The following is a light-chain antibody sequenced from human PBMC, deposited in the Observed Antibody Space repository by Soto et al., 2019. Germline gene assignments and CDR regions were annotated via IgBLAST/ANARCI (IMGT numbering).Light chain of an antibody. J-gene: IGLJ2*01. CDR1: SSNIRADYG. CDR2: DSN. V-gene: IGLV1-40*01. CDR3: QSYDSSLSAVI. Sequence: QSVLTQPPSVSGAPGQRVTISCTGSSSNIRADYGVHWYQHLSGTAPKLLIYDSNNRPSGVPDRFSGSASGTSASLAITDLQAEDEADYYCQSYDSSLSAVIFGGGTKLTVL.